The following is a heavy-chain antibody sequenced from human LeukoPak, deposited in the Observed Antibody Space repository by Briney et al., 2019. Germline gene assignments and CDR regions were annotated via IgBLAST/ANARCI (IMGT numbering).Heavy chain of an antibody. CDR3: ARHGETYDSSGYRPY. CDR2: ICYSGST. J-gene: IGHJ4*02. D-gene: IGHD3-22*01. Sequence: PSETLSLTCTVSGGSISSSSYYWGWIRQPPGKGLEWIGSICYSGSTYYNPSLKSRVTISVDTSKNQFSLKLSSVTAADTAVYYCARHGETYDSSGYRPYWGQGTLVTVSS. CDR1: GGSISSSSYY. V-gene: IGHV4-39*01.